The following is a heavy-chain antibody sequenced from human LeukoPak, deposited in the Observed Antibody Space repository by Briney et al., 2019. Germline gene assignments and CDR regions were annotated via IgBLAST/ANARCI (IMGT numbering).Heavy chain of an antibody. CDR2: ISWNSGSI. D-gene: IGHD1-7*01. CDR3: AGKGITGTSGWFDP. V-gene: IGHV3-9*01. J-gene: IGHJ5*02. Sequence: GRSLRLSCAASGFTFDYYAMHWVRPAPGKGLEWVSGISWNSGSIGYADSVKGRFTISRDNAKNSLYLQMNSLRAEDTALYYCAGKGITGTSGWFDPWGQGTLVTVSS. CDR1: GFTFDYYA.